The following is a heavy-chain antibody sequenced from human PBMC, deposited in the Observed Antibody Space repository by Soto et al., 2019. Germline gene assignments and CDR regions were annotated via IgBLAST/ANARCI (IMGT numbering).Heavy chain of an antibody. V-gene: IGHV4-4*02. CDR3: ARQRTSWHYYYYGMDA. CDR1: GGSISSSNW. Sequence: SETLSLTCAVSGGSISSSNWWSWVRQPPGKGLEWIGEIYYSGSTYYNPSLKSRVTISVDTSKNQFSLKLSSVTAADTAVYYCARQRTSWHYYYYGMDAWGQGTTVTVSS. D-gene: IGHD6-13*01. CDR2: IYYSGST. J-gene: IGHJ6*02.